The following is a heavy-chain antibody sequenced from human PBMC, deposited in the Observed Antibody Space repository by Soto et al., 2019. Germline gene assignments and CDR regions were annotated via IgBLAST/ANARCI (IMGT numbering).Heavy chain of an antibody. D-gene: IGHD5-12*01. CDR3: AKGEYSKDYFDY. CDR2: ISYDGSNK. Sequence: LRLSCAASGFTFSSYGMHWVRQAPGKGLEWVAVISYDGSNKYYADSVKGRFTISRDNSKNTLYLQMNSLRAEDTAVYYCAKGEYSKDYFDYWGQGTLVTVSS. V-gene: IGHV3-30*18. J-gene: IGHJ4*02. CDR1: GFTFSSYG.